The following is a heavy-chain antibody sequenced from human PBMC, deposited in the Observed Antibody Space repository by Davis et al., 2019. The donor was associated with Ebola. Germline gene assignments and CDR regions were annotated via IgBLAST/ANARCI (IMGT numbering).Heavy chain of an antibody. CDR3: ARMGKSYYDSLWDY. D-gene: IGHD3-10*01. V-gene: IGHV5-51*01. CDR1: GYTFTSYW. Sequence: GGSLRLSCQASGYTFTSYWIGWVRQLPGKGLEWMGLIYPSDSDTVYSPSFQGQVNISVDKSITTAYLQWNSLKASDTAMYYCARMGKSYYDSLWDYWGQGTLVTVSS. CDR2: IYPSDSDT. J-gene: IGHJ4*02.